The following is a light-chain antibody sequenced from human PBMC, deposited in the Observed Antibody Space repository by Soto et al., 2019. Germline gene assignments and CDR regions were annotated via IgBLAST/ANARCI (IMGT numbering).Light chain of an antibody. Sequence: QSALTQPASASGSPGQSITISCTGTISDVGGYNYVSWYQQHPGKAPKLMIYEVSKRPSGVSDRFSASKSGNMASLTISGLQAEDEADYYCSSYTSSTTFDVLFGGGTKLTVL. J-gene: IGLJ2*01. CDR1: ISDVGGYNY. CDR2: EVS. V-gene: IGLV2-14*01. CDR3: SSYTSSTTFDVL.